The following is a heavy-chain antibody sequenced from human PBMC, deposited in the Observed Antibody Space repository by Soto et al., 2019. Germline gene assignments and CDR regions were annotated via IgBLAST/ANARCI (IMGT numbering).Heavy chain of an antibody. CDR3: ARALGYCSSTSCYSFDY. J-gene: IGHJ4*02. CDR1: GYTFTSYA. V-gene: IGHV1-3*01. D-gene: IGHD2-2*02. Sequence: ASVKVSCKASGYTFTSYAMHWVRQAPGQRLEWMGWINAGNGNTKYSQKFQGRVTITRDTSASTAYMELSSLGSEDTAVYYCARALGYCSSTSCYSFDYWGQGTLVTVSS. CDR2: INAGNGNT.